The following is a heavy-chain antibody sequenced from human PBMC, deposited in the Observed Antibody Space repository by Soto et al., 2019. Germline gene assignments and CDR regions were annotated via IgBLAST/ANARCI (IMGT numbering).Heavy chain of an antibody. J-gene: IGHJ6*02. Sequence: ASVKVSCKASGGTFSSYAISWVRQAPGQGLEWMGGIIPIFGTANYAQKFQGRVTITADESTSTAYMELSSLRSEDTAVYYCAREGGRGLIPLWPRDYYGMDVWGQGTTVTVSS. CDR1: GGTFSSYA. V-gene: IGHV1-69*13. CDR2: IIPIFGTA. CDR3: AREGGRGLIPLWPRDYYGMDV. D-gene: IGHD5-18*01.